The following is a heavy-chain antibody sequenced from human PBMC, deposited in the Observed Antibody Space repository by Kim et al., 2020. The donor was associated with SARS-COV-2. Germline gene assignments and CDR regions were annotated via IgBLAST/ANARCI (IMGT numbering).Heavy chain of an antibody. CDR2: IXXNSGGX. CDR3: ASEGITMVRGVRSWFDP. D-gene: IGHD3-10*01. CDR1: GYTFTGYY. J-gene: IGHJ5*02. V-gene: IGHV1-2*02. Sequence: ASVKVSCKASGYTFTGYYMHWVRQAPGQGLEXXGWIXXNSGGXNYAQKFQGRVTMTGDTSLSTAHMELGSLRSVDTAVYACASEGITMVRGVRSWFDPWGXGTXXTVS.